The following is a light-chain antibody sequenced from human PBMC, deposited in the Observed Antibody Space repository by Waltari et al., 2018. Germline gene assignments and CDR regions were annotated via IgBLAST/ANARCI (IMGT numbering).Light chain of an antibody. J-gene: IGLJ3*02. V-gene: IGLV2-23*02. CDR1: SSDVGGYNY. Sequence: QSALTQPASVSGSPGQSITISCTGTSSDVGGYNYVSWYQQHPGKAPKLMIYDVSKRPSGFSNRFSGSRSGTTASLIISGLQAEDEADYCCCSYAGSSTWVFGGGTKLTVL. CDR2: DVS. CDR3: CSYAGSSTWV.